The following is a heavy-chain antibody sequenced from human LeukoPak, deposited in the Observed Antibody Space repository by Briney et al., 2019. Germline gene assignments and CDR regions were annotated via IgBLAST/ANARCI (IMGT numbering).Heavy chain of an antibody. V-gene: IGHV3-30*18. J-gene: IGHJ6*04. CDR3: AKGGSSWAMDA. Sequence: GRSLRLSCAASGFTFSSYGMHWVRQAPGKGLEWVAVISYDGSNKYYADSVKGRFTISRDNSKNTLYLQMDSLRAEDTAVYYCAKGGSSWAMDAWGKGTTVTVSS. CDR1: GFTFSSYG. D-gene: IGHD6-13*01. CDR2: ISYDGSNK.